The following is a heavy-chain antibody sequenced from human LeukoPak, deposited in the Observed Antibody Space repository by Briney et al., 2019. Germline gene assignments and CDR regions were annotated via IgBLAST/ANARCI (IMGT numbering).Heavy chain of an antibody. D-gene: IGHD3-10*01. Sequence: SVKVSCKTSGGTFSSYAISWVRQAPGQGLEWMGGIIPIFGTANYAQKFQGRVTITADESTSTAYMELSSLRSEDTAVYYCARAYGSGSYSTPFDYWGQGTLVTVSS. CDR1: GGTFSSYA. CDR2: IIPIFGTA. V-gene: IGHV1-69*13. CDR3: ARAYGSGSYSTPFDY. J-gene: IGHJ4*02.